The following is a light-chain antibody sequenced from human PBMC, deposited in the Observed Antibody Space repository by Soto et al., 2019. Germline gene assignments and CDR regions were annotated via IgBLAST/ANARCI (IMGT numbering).Light chain of an antibody. CDR3: QQYNSYWT. Sequence: DIQMTQSPSTLSASVGDRVTITCRASQSISSWLAWYQQKRGKAPKLLIYKALSLESGVPSRFSGSGSGTEFTLTISSLQPDDFATYYCQQYNSYWTFGQGTKVEIK. CDR2: KAL. J-gene: IGKJ1*01. CDR1: QSISSW. V-gene: IGKV1-5*03.